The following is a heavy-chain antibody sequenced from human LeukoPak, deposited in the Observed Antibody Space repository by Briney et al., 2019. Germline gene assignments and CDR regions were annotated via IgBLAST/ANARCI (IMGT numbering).Heavy chain of an antibody. CDR1: GGSISSGDYY. CDR3: ARVSYDFWSGYYRGNWFDP. V-gene: IGHV4-30-4*01. CDR2: IYYSGST. Sequence: PSETLSLTCTVSGGSISSGDYYWSWIRQPPGKGLEWIGYIYYSGSTYYNPSLKSRVTISVDTSKNQFSPKLSSVTAADTAVYYCARVSYDFWSGYYRGNWFDPWGQGTLVTVSS. J-gene: IGHJ5*02. D-gene: IGHD3-3*01.